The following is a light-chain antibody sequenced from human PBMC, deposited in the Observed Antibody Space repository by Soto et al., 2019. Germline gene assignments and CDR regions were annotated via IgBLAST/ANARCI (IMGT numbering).Light chain of an antibody. CDR1: SSDVGGYNY. CDR2: EVN. V-gene: IGLV2-8*01. J-gene: IGLJ1*01. Sequence: QSVLTQPPSASGSPGQSVTISCTGTSSDVGGYNYVSWYQQHPGKVPKLMVYEVNKRPSGVPDRFSGSKSGNTASLTVSGLQAEDEADYYCTSYAGGNNDFGPGTKLTVL. CDR3: TSYAGGNND.